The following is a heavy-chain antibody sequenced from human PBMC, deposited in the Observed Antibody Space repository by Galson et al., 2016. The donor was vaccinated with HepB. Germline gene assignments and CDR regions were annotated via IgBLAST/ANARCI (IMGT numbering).Heavy chain of an antibody. CDR2: IDPSDSYT. J-gene: IGHJ4*02. CDR3: ARQYYDSSGYYYVVY. CDR1: GSSFTSYW. V-gene: IGHV5-10-1*01. Sequence: QSGAEVKKPGESLRISCKGSGSSFTSYWISWVRQMPGKGLEWMGRIDPSDSYTNYSPSFQGHVTISADKSISTAYLQWSSLKASDTAMYYCARQYYDSSGYYYVVYWGQGTLVTVSS. D-gene: IGHD3-22*01.